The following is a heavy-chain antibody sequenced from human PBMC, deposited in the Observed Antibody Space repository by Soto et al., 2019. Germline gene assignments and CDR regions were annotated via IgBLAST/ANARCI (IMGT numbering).Heavy chain of an antibody. D-gene: IGHD2-8*01. CDR1: GFTFSRYA. V-gene: IGHV3-30-3*01. Sequence: GGSLRLSCAASGFTFSRYAMHWVRQAPGEGLEWVAVISRDGSSKYYGDSVKGRFTVSRDNSNSTLYLSMTSLRPDDTAVFYCARSRNGAVPDSINFWGQGTLVTVSS. CDR3: ARSRNGAVPDSINF. J-gene: IGHJ4*02. CDR2: ISRDGSSK.